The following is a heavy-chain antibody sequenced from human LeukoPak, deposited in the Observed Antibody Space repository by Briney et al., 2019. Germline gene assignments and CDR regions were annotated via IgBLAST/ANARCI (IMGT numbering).Heavy chain of an antibody. J-gene: IGHJ4*02. CDR2: ISYDGSNK. D-gene: IGHD3-22*01. Sequence: HPGGSLRLSCAASGFTFSSYAMHWVRQAPGKGLEWVAVISYDGSNKYYADSVKGRFTISRDNSKNTLYLQMNSLRSEDTAVYYCATWYYYDNSDYYLADYWGQGTLVTVSS. V-gene: IGHV3-30*04. CDR1: GFTFSSYA. CDR3: ATWYYYDNSDYYLADY.